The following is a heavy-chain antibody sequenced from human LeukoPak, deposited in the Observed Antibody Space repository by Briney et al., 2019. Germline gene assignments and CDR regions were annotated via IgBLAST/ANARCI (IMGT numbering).Heavy chain of an antibody. CDR1: GGSIIARTYY. D-gene: IGHD4-17*01. V-gene: IGHV4-39*01. CDR2: ISDTGST. J-gene: IGHJ4*02. CDR3: ARTTMTFQPIAYFDY. Sequence: SETLSLTCNVSGGSIIARTYYWGWIRRPPGKGLEWLGTISDTGSTYYNPSLKSRVTMSVDTSKKQFSLRLSPVTAADTAIYYYARTTMTFQPIAYFDYWGQGTLVTVSS.